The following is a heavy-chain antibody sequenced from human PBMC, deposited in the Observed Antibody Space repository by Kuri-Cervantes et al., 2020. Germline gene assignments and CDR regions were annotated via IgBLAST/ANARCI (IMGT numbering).Heavy chain of an antibody. CDR2: IKHDGSEK. J-gene: IGHJ4*02. CDR3: ARDCDGKDF. CDR1: GFTFSSYG. D-gene: IGHD2-21*01. V-gene: IGHV3-7*03. Sequence: GGSLRLSCAASGFTFSSYGMSWVRQAPGKGLEWVANIKHDGSEKYYVDSVEGRFTISRDNAKNSLYLQMNSLRVEDTAMYYCARDCDGKDFWGQGTLVTVSS.